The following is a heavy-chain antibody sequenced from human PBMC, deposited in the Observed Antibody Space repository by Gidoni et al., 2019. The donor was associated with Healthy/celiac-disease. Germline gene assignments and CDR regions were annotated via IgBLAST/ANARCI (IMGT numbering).Heavy chain of an antibody. D-gene: IGHD6-13*01. CDR1: GFTFSNAW. CDR2: IKSKTDGGTT. J-gene: IGHJ6*02. CDR3: TTGDSSSWYISEYGMDV. Sequence: EVQLVESGGGLVKPGGSLRLSCAASGFTFSNAWMSWVRQAPGKGLEWVGRIKSKTDGGTTDYAAPVKGRFTISRDDSKNTLYLQMNSLKTEDTAVYYCTTGDSSSWYISEYGMDVWGQGTTVTVSS. V-gene: IGHV3-15*01.